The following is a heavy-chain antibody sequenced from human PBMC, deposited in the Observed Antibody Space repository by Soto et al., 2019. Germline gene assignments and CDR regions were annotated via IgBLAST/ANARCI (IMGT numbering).Heavy chain of an antibody. CDR2: MNPKSGNR. J-gene: IGHJ4*02. CDR3: ARGRDKRWEPPRSPDY. V-gene: IGHV1-8*01. D-gene: IGHD1-26*01. CDR1: GYTFTNYD. Sequence: QVQLVQSGAEVKKPGASVRVSCKASGYTFTNYDITWVRQATGQGLEWMGWMNPKSGNRGYAQRFQDRVTMTRDTALSTVYMELSGVRSDDTAVYFCARGRDKRWEPPRSPDYRGQGTLVTVSS.